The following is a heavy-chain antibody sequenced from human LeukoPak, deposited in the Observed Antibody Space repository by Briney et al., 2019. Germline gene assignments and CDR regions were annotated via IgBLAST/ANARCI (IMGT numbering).Heavy chain of an antibody. CDR1: GFTFSNYA. CDR3: ARDLYYFDNSGPTLDDY. D-gene: IGHD3-22*01. V-gene: IGHV3-21*01. Sequence: GGSLRLSCAASGFTFSNYAINWVRQAPGKGLEWVSSIRYTGDLTYYADSVKGRFTISRDNAKNSLYLQMNSLRVEDTAVYYCARDLYYFDNSGPTLDDYWGQGTLVTVSS. CDR2: IRYTGDLT. J-gene: IGHJ4*02.